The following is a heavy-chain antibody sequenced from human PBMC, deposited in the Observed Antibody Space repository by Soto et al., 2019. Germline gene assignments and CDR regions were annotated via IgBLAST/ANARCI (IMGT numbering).Heavy chain of an antibody. CDR3: AIEYSTSPPYYPIGY. Sequence: QVQLVQSGAEVKKPGSSVKVSCKASGGTFSSYSISWVRQAPGQGLEWMGGIIPIFGTANYAQKFQDRVTITADQSTSTAYMELSSLRSDDTAVYYCAIEYSTSPPYYPIGYWGQGTLVTVSS. CDR1: GGTFSSYS. CDR2: IIPIFGTA. J-gene: IGHJ4*02. V-gene: IGHV1-69*01. D-gene: IGHD6-6*01.